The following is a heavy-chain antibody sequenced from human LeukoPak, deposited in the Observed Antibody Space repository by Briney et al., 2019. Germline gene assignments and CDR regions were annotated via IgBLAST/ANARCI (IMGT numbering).Heavy chain of an antibody. CDR2: ISDSGGST. V-gene: IGHV3-23*01. D-gene: IGHD3-22*01. J-gene: IGHJ4*02. CDR3: ASSYGSSAYYPFDY. CDR1: GFAFWNNA. Sequence: PGGSLRLSFVASGFAFWNNAMSWVRQAPGKGLEWVSLISDSGGSTNYADSVKGRFTISRDNSKNTLYLQMNTLRAEDTAIYYCASSYGSSAYYPFDYWGQGTLVTVFS.